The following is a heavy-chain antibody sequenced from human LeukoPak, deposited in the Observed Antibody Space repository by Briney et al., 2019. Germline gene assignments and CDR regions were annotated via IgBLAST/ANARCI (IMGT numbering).Heavy chain of an antibody. J-gene: IGHJ3*02. CDR1: GYTFTGYY. CDR3: ARDSYYDSRGYYYHDAFDI. CDR2: ISANNGNT. D-gene: IGHD3-22*01. V-gene: IGHV1-18*04. Sequence: ASVKVSCKASGYTFTGYYMHWVRQAPGQGLEWMGWISANNGNTYYALKVQGRVTMTTDTSTSTAYMELRSLRSDDTAVYYCARDSYYDSRGYYYHDAFDIWGQGTMVTVAS.